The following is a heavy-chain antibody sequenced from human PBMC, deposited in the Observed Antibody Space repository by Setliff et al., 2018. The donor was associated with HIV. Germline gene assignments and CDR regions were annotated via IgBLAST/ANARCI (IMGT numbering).Heavy chain of an antibody. Sequence: KTSETLSLTCAVSGDSIGTYSWHWLRQPPGKGLEWIGYIYGSGSTGYNPSLTSRVTMSTDTPNNRFVLKLTSVTAADTAVYYCAKRAVQDGTVTSSNWFESWGQGTLVTVSS. D-gene: IGHD1-7*01. V-gene: IGHV4-4*09. J-gene: IGHJ5*01. CDR2: IYGSGST. CDR3: AKRAVQDGTVTSSNWFES. CDR1: GDSIGTYS.